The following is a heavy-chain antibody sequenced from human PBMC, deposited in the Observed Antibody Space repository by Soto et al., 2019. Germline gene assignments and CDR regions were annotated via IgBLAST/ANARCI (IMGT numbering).Heavy chain of an antibody. D-gene: IGHD6-6*01. CDR3: AKAPLSSSYLADLYYYYMDV. Sequence: GGSLRLSCAASGFTFSSYAMSWVRQAPGKGLEWVSAISGSGGSTYYADSVKGRFTISRDNSKNTLYLQMNSLRAEDTAVYYCAKAPLSSSYLADLYYYYMDVWGKGTTVTVSS. CDR2: ISGSGGST. J-gene: IGHJ6*03. V-gene: IGHV3-23*01. CDR1: GFTFSSYA.